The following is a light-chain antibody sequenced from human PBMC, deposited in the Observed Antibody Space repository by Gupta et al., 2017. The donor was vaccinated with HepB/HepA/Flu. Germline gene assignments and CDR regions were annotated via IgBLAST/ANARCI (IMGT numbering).Light chain of an antibody. J-gene: IGKJ4*01. CDR3: QHYDGSVT. V-gene: IGKV3-20*01. CDR2: AAY. CDR1: QGVYTSF. Sequence: EIVLTQSPGTLCLSPGERATLSCRASQGVYTSFLAWYRQKPGQAPSLLIYAAYNRATGIPDRFKASGSGTDFTLTSSGLEPEDFAVYYCQHYDGSVTFGGGTRWRSN.